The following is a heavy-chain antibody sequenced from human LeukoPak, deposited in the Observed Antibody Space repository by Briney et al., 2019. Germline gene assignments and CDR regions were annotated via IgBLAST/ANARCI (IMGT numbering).Heavy chain of an antibody. CDR2: TSYDGSTK. V-gene: IGHV3-30*18. J-gene: IGHJ4*02. Sequence: GGSLRLSCAVSGFTFSNYGMHWVRQAPGKGLEWVALTSYDGSTKYYADSVKGRFIISKDNSRNTLFLQMNSLKVEDTAMYYCAKPSGEYFDYWGQGTLVTVSS. CDR3: AKPSGEYFDY. CDR1: GFTFSNYG.